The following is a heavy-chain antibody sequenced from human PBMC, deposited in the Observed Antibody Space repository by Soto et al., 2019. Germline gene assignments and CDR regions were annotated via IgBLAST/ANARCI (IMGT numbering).Heavy chain of an antibody. CDR2: ISSSSSYI. CDR1: GFTFSSYS. J-gene: IGHJ6*02. CDR3: ARAESLYGMDV. V-gene: IGHV3-21*01. Sequence: GGSLRLSCAASGFTFSSYSMNWVRQAPGKGLEWVSSISSSSSYIYCADSVKGRFTISRDNAKNSLYLQMNSLRAEDTAVYYCARAESLYGMDVWGQGTTVTVS.